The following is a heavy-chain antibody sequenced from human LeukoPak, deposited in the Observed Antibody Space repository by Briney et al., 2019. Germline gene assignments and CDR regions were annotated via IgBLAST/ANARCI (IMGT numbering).Heavy chain of an antibody. Sequence: APGKVSCKVSGYTFTSYGISWVRQAPGQGLEWMGWISAYNGNTNYAQKFQGRVAMTTETSTSTAYMELRSLRSDDTAVYYCARGRISVAGTVDYWGQGTLVTVSS. CDR1: GYTFTSYG. D-gene: IGHD6-19*01. J-gene: IGHJ4*02. V-gene: IGHV1-18*01. CDR2: ISAYNGNT. CDR3: ARGRISVAGTVDY.